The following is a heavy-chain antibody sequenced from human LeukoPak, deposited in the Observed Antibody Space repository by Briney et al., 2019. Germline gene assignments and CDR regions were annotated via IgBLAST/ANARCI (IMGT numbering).Heavy chain of an antibody. V-gene: IGHV4-34*01. D-gene: IGHD2-21*02. CDR2: INHSGST. Sequence: PSETLSLTCAVYGGSFSGYYWSWIRQPPGKGLEWIGEINHSGSTNYNPSLKSRVTISVDTSKNQFSLKLGSVTAADTAVYYCARWVVTAIRGAFDIWGQGTMVTVSS. CDR1: GGSFSGYY. CDR3: ARWVVTAIRGAFDI. J-gene: IGHJ3*02.